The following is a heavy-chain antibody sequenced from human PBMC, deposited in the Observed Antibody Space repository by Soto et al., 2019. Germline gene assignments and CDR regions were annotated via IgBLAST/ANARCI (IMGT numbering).Heavy chain of an antibody. D-gene: IGHD3-22*01. Sequence: QVQLQESGPGLVKPSQTLSLTCTVSGGSISSGDYYWTWIRQPPGKGLEWIGYIYYSGSTYYNPSLKGRVTISVDTSKNQFSLKLSSVTAADTAVYYCARVHDDSTGYPEPKIDYWGQGTLVTVSS. V-gene: IGHV4-30-4*01. CDR2: IYYSGST. CDR1: GGSISSGDYY. CDR3: ARVHDDSTGYPEPKIDY. J-gene: IGHJ4*02.